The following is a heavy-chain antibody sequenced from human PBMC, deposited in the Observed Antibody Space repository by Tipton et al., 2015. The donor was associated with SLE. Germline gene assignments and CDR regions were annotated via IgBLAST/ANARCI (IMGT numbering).Heavy chain of an antibody. D-gene: IGHD1-26*01. V-gene: IGHV7-4-1*02. J-gene: IGHJ4*02. Sequence: QLVQSGAEVKKPGASVKVSCKASSYTFTSYGISWVRQAPGQGLEWMGWINTSTGKATYAQGFSGRFVFSLDTPANTAYLQISSLEADDSAIYYCATVGDTGLQRSDSWGQGTLVTVSS. CDR2: INTSTGKA. CDR1: SYTFTSYG. CDR3: ATVGDTGLQRSDS.